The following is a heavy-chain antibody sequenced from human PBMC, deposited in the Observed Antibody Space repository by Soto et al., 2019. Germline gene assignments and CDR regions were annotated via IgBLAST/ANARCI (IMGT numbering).Heavy chain of an antibody. CDR3: AREEGRIAVAGAYYYYYGMDV. V-gene: IGHV1-69*12. J-gene: IGHJ6*02. CDR1: GGTFSSYA. CDR2: IIHIFGTA. D-gene: IGHD6-13*01. Sequence: VQLVQSGAEVKTPGSSVKVSCKASGGTFSSYAISWVRQAPGQGLEWMGGIIHIFGTANFAQKFQGRVTITADESTSTAYMELSSLRSEDTAVYYCAREEGRIAVAGAYYYYYGMDVWGQGTTVTVSS.